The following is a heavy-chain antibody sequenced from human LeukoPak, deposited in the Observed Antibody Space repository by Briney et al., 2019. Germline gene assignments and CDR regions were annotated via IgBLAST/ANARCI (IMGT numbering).Heavy chain of an antibody. CDR2: MSYDGGNK. D-gene: IGHD2-8*01. CDR1: GFTFSNYA. J-gene: IGHJ4*02. CDR3: ARGGANTVRYYYLDY. Sequence: PRGSLRLSCAASGFTFSNYAMHWVRQAPGKGLEWVAVMSYDGGNKYYADSVKGRFTISRDNSRNTLSLQMNSLRAEDTAVYYCARGGANTVRYYYLDYWGQGTLVTVSS. V-gene: IGHV3-30-3*01.